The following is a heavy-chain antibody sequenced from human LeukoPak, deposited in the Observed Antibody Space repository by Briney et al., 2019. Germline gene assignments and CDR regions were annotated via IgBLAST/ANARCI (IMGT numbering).Heavy chain of an antibody. J-gene: IGHJ5*02. D-gene: IGHD1-26*01. Sequence: ASVKVSCKASGYTFTGYYMHWVRQAPGQGLEWMGWINPNSGCTNYAQKFQGRVTMTRDTSISTAYMELSRLRSDDTAVYYCARDPLVGAFRDWFDPWGQGTLVTVSS. CDR3: ARDPLVGAFRDWFDP. CDR2: INPNSGCT. V-gene: IGHV1-2*02. CDR1: GYTFTGYY.